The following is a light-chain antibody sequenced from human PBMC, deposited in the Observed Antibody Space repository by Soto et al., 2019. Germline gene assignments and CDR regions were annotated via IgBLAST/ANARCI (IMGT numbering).Light chain of an antibody. V-gene: IGLV4-69*01. CDR2: VNRDGSH. Sequence: QPVLTQSPSASASLGASVKLTCTLSSGHSSYAIAWHQQQPEKGPRYLMKVNRDGSHSKGDGIPDRFSGSSSGAERYLTISTFQSEDEADYYCQTWGTGIHVVFGGGTKLTVL. CDR1: SGHSSYA. CDR3: QTWGTGIHVV. J-gene: IGLJ2*01.